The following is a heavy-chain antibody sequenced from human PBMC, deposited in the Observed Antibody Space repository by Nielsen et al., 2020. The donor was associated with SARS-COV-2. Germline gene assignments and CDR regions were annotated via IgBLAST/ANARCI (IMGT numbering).Heavy chain of an antibody. CDR3: ARDPWGLVGATD. J-gene: IGHJ4*02. Sequence: SVQVSCKASGGTFSSYAISWVRQAPGQGLEWMGGIIPIFGTANYAQKFQGRVTITADESTSTAYMELSSLRSEDTAVYYCARDPWGLVGATDWGQGTLVTISS. CDR2: IIPIFGTA. D-gene: IGHD1-26*01. CDR1: GGTFSSYA. V-gene: IGHV1-69*13.